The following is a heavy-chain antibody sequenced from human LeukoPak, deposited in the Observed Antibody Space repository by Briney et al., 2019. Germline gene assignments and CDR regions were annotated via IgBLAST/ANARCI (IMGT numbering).Heavy chain of an antibody. V-gene: IGHV4-59*12. Sequence: SETLSLTCTVSGGSISNYYWSWIRQPPGKGLEWLGFIYYSGSTSYNPSLKSRVTISVDTSKNQFSLKLSSVTAADTAVYYCARDNYYDSSVPRGFDYWGQGTLVTVSS. D-gene: IGHD3-22*01. J-gene: IGHJ4*02. CDR3: ARDNYYDSSVPRGFDY. CDR1: GGSISNYY. CDR2: IYYSGST.